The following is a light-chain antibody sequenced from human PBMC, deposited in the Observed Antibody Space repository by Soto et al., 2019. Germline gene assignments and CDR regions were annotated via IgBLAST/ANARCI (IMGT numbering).Light chain of an antibody. CDR1: QSLVSSDGNTY. Sequence: DVVMTQSPLSLPVTLGQPASISCRSSQSLVSSDGNTYLSWLQQRPGQSPRRLIYRVSSRDSGVPDRFSGGGSGTDFTLKISSVEADDFATYYCQQYDSVLGTFGPGTKVDIK. CDR3: QQYDSVLGT. CDR2: RVS. V-gene: IGKV2-30*01. J-gene: IGKJ1*01.